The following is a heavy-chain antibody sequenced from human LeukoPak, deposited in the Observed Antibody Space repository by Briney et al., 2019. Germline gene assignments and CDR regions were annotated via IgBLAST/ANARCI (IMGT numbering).Heavy chain of an antibody. CDR2: VSSGGGTR. CDR3: ARDRGRRGITMRSDAFDI. V-gene: IGHV3-11*01. D-gene: IGHD3-22*01. CDR1: GFTFSDYY. J-gene: IGHJ3*02. Sequence: GGSLRLSCAASGFTFSDYYMNWIRQAPGKGLEWVSYVSSGGGTRSYADSVKGRFTISRDNAKNSLYLQMNSLRAEDTAVYYCARDRGRRGITMRSDAFDIWGQGTMVTVSS.